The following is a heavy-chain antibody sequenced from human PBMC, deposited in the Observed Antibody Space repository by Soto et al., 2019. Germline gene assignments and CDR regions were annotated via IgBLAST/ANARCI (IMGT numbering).Heavy chain of an antibody. CDR3: ARDLMYYYDSSGYYLSWFDP. Sequence: SVKVSCKASGGTFSSYAISWVRQAPGQGLEWMGGIIPIFGTANYAQKFQGRVTITADESTSTAYMELSSLRSEDTAVYYCARDLMYYYDSSGYYLSWFDPWGQGTLVTVSS. D-gene: IGHD3-22*01. CDR2: IIPIFGTA. V-gene: IGHV1-69*13. J-gene: IGHJ5*02. CDR1: GGTFSSYA.